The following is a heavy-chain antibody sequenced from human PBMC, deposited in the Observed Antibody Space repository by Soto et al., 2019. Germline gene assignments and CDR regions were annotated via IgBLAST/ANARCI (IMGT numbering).Heavy chain of an antibody. V-gene: IGHV4-31*03. Sequence: SETLSLTCTVSGGSISSGGYYWSWIRQHPGKGLERIGYIYYSGSTYYNPSLKSRVTISVDTSKNQFSLKLSSVTAADTAVYYCAVEGSGSYTYNWFDPWGQGTLVTVSS. D-gene: IGHD3-10*01. CDR1: GGSISSGGYY. J-gene: IGHJ5*02. CDR2: IYYSGST. CDR3: AVEGSGSYTYNWFDP.